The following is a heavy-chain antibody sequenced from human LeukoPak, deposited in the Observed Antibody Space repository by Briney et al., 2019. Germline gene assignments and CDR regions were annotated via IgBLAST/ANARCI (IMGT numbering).Heavy chain of an antibody. V-gene: IGHV4-34*01. CDR1: GGSFSGYY. CDR2: INHSGST. D-gene: IGHD3-16*02. Sequence: SETLSLTCAVYGGSFSGYYWSWIRQPPGKGLEWIGEINHSGSTNYNPSLKSRVTISVDTSKNQFSLKLSSVPAADTAVYYCARVRGDYIWGSYRSFDYWGQGTLVTVSS. J-gene: IGHJ4*02. CDR3: ARVRGDYIWGSYRSFDY.